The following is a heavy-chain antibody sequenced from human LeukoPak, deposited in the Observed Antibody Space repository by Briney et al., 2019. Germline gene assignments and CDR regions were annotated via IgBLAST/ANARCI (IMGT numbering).Heavy chain of an antibody. CDR1: GGSISSGSYY. Sequence: SETLSLTCTVSGGSISSGSYYWSWIRQPAGKGLEWIGRIYTSGSTNYNPSLKSRVTISVATSKNQFSLKLSSVTAADTAVYYCATDRYDFWSGYPGFDYWGQGTLVTVSS. D-gene: IGHD3-3*01. CDR3: ATDRYDFWSGYPGFDY. J-gene: IGHJ4*02. V-gene: IGHV4-61*02. CDR2: IYTSGST.